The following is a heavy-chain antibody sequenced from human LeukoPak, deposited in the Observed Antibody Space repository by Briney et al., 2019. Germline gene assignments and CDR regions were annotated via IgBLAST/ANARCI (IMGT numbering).Heavy chain of an antibody. D-gene: IGHD5-12*01. CDR3: ARSIVADDGDFDY. Sequence: ASVKVSCKASGYTFTAYHIHWVRQAPGRGLEWMGWINPNNGGTNYAQKFQGRVTMTRDTSISTAYMELSRLRSDDTAVYYCARSIVADDGDFDYWGQGTLVTVSS. CDR1: GYTFTAYH. V-gene: IGHV1-2*02. J-gene: IGHJ4*02. CDR2: INPNNGGT.